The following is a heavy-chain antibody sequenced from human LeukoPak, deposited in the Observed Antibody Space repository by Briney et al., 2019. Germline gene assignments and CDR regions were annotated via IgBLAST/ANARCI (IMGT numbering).Heavy chain of an antibody. CDR3: ARDLYSSRTNDAFVI. J-gene: IGHJ3*02. V-gene: IGHV4-39*07. CDR2: ISYSGST. CDR1: GGSIRSTSYY. D-gene: IGHD6-13*01. Sequence: SETLSLTCTVSGGSIRSTSYYWGWIRQPPEKGLEWIGSISYSGSTYHNPSLKSRVSISADTSKNQLSLKLSSVTAADTAVYYCARDLYSSRTNDAFVIWGRGTMVTVSS.